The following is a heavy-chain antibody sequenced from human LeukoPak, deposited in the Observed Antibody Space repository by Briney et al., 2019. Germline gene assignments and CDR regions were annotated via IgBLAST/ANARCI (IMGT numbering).Heavy chain of an antibody. V-gene: IGHV3-30*18. CDR1: GFTFSSYG. CDR3: AKGGLDARGWYSSSWYNEDYYYGMDV. J-gene: IGHJ6*02. CDR2: ISYDGSNK. Sequence: PGGSLRLSCAASGFTFSSYGMHWVRQAPGKGLEWVAVISYDGSNKYYADSVKGRFTISRDNSKNTLYLQMNSLRAEDTAVYYCAKGGLDARGWYSSSWYNEDYYYGMDVWGQGTTVTVSS. D-gene: IGHD6-13*01.